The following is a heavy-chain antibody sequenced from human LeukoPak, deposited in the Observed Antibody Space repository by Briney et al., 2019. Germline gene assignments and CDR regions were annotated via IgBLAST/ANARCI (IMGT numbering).Heavy chain of an antibody. J-gene: IGHJ3*02. CDR3: ARCLSRCNNGFDI. V-gene: IGHV4-59*01. CDR1: GASISGYY. Sequence: SATLSLTCSASGASISGYYWSLIRQPPGKGLEWFGHIYYSGSTTYNPSLKSRVIISVDSSKNQFSLRLSSVTAADTAVYYCARCLSRCNNGFDIWGQGTMVTVSS. D-gene: IGHD2/OR15-2a*01. CDR2: IYYSGST.